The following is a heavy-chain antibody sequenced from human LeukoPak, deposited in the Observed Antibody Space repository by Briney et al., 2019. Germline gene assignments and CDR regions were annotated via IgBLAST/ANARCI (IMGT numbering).Heavy chain of an antibody. J-gene: IGHJ4*02. CDR3: ARQMGYFDILTPPVY. D-gene: IGHD3-9*01. V-gene: IGHV4-39*01. CDR1: GGSISSSSYY. Sequence: SETLSLTCTVSGGSISSSSYYWGWVRQPPGRGLEWIGSIYYSGSTYYNPSLKSRVTVSVDTSKNQFSLKLSSVTAADTAVYYCARQMGYFDILTPPVYWGQGTLVTVSS. CDR2: IYYSGST.